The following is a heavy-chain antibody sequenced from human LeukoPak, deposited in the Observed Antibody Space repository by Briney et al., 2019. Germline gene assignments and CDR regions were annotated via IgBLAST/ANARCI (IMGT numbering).Heavy chain of an antibody. CDR2: ISYDGSNK. J-gene: IGHJ3*01. V-gene: IGHV3-30*18. CDR3: AKDLSGDMSD. CDR1: GFTFSSYE. D-gene: IGHD3-10*01. Sequence: GGSLRLSCAASGFTFSSYEMNWVRQAPGKGLEWVAVISYDGSNKYYADSVKGRFTISRDNSKNTLYLQMNSLRAEDTAVYYCAKDLSGDMSDWGQGTMVTVSS.